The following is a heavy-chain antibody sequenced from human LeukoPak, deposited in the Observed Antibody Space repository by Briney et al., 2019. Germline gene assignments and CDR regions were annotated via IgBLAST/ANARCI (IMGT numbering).Heavy chain of an antibody. Sequence: TETLSLTCTVSGGSISSSSYYWGWIRQPPGKGLEWIGSIYYSGSTYYNPSLKSRVTISVDTSKNQFSLKLSSVTAADTAVYYCERSLAEYFQHWGQGTLVTVSS. CDR2: IYYSGST. J-gene: IGHJ1*01. CDR3: ERSLAEYFQH. CDR1: GGSISSSSYY. V-gene: IGHV4-39*01.